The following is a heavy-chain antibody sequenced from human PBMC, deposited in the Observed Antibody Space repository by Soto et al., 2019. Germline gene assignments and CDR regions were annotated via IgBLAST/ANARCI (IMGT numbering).Heavy chain of an antibody. V-gene: IGHV1-2*02. Sequence: QVQLVQSGAEVKKPGSSVKVSCKASGGTFSSDAISWVRQAPGQGLEWMGGIIPNSGGTNYAQKFQGRVTMTRDTSISTAYMELSRLRSDDTAVYYCARDGLPPMGYEWYYYYGMDVWGQGTTVTVSS. CDR1: GGTFSSDA. CDR2: IIPNSGGT. CDR3: ARDGLPPMGYEWYYYYGMDV. D-gene: IGHD2-8*01. J-gene: IGHJ6*02.